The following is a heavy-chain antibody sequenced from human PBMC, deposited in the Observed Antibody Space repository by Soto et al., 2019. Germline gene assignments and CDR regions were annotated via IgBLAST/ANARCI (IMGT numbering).Heavy chain of an antibody. V-gene: IGHV3-33*01. CDR3: ASDRAPCPHYFFGL. D-gene: IGHD1-26*01. J-gene: IGHJ2*01. Sequence: QVQLVESGGGVVQPGRSLRLSCAASGFTFSSYGMLWVRQAPGKGLEWVALIWYDGSNKYYVDSVKGRFTISRDTPKNPRYLQRNSLRAEDTPVYYCASDRAPCPHYFFGLWGRGTLVRVSS. CDR1: GFTFSSYG. CDR2: IWYDGSNK.